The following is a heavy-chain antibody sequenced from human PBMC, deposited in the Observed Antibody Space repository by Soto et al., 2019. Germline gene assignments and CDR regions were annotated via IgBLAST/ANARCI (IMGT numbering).Heavy chain of an antibody. D-gene: IGHD7-27*01. CDR1: GGSISSGDYY. CDR3: AREAPGDNWFDP. CDR2: IYYSGST. V-gene: IGHV4-30-4*01. J-gene: IGHJ5*02. Sequence: PSETLSLTCTVSGGSISSGDYYWSWIRQPPGKGLEWIGYIYYSGSTYYNPSLKSRVTISVDTSKNQFSLKLSSVTAADTAVYYCAREAPGDNWFDPWGQGTLVTVSS.